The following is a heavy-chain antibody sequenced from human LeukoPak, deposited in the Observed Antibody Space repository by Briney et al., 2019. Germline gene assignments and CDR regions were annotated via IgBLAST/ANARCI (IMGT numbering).Heavy chain of an antibody. J-gene: IGHJ5*02. Sequence: NPSETLSLTCTVSGGSISRYYWSWIRQPPGKGLEWIGYIYYSGSTNYNPSLKSRVTISVDTSKNQFSLKLTSVTPADTAVYYCARGGIVGSRTNWFDPWGQGILVTVSS. V-gene: IGHV4-59*01. CDR2: IYYSGST. D-gene: IGHD1-26*01. CDR3: ARGGIVGSRTNWFDP. CDR1: GGSISRYY.